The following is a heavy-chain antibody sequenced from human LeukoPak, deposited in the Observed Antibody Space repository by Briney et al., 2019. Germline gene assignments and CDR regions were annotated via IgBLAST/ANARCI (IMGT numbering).Heavy chain of an antibody. CDR1: GYTFTGYY. V-gene: IGHV1-2*02. D-gene: IGHD3-10*01. CDR3: ARDQSEGVIRGVSPSDY. Sequence: VASVKVSCKASGYTFTGYYMHWVRQAPGQGLEWMGWINPNSGGTNYAQKFQGRVTMTTDTSTSTAYMELRSLRSDDTAVYYCARDQSEGVIRGVSPSDYWGQGTLVTVSS. J-gene: IGHJ4*02. CDR2: INPNSGGT.